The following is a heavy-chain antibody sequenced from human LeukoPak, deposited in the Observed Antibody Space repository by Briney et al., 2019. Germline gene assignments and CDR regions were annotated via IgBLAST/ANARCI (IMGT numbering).Heavy chain of an antibody. CDR3: ARGQKDEGIAVDY. J-gene: IGHJ4*02. CDR1: GYSISSGYY. D-gene: IGHD6-13*01. CDR2: IYHSGST. V-gene: IGHV4-38-2*02. Sequence: PSETLSLTCTVSGYSISSGYYWGWIRQPPGKGLEWIGSIYHSGSTYYNPSLKSRVTISVDTSKNQFSLKLSSVTAADTAVYYCARGQKDEGIAVDYWGQGTLVTVSS.